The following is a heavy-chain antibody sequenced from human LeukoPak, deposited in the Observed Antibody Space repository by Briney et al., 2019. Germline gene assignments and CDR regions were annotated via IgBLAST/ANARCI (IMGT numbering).Heavy chain of an antibody. J-gene: IGHJ4*02. Sequence: NTSETLSLTCTVSGGSISSSSYYWGWIRQPPGKGLEWIGSIYYSGSTYYNPSLKSRVTISVDTSKNQFSLKLSSVTAADTAVYYCARGASGHYGSGILYWGQGTLVTVSS. D-gene: IGHD3-10*01. CDR3: ARGASGHYGSGILY. V-gene: IGHV4-39*01. CDR1: GGSISSSSYY. CDR2: IYYSGST.